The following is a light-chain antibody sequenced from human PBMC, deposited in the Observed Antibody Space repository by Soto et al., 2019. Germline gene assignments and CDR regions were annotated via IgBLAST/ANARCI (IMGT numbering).Light chain of an antibody. Sequence: EIVLTQSPATLSLSPGERATLSCRASQRVSSYLAWYQQKPGQAPRLLIYDASNRATGIPARFSGSGSGTDFTITISSLEPEDFAVYYCQQRSNWAYTFGQGTKLEIK. V-gene: IGKV3-11*01. CDR3: QQRSNWAYT. CDR2: DAS. CDR1: QRVSSY. J-gene: IGKJ2*01.